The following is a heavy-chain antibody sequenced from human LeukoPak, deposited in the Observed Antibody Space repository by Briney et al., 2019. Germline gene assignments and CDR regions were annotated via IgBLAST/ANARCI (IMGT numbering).Heavy chain of an antibody. V-gene: IGHV4-30-4*01. CDR1: GCSISSGDYY. J-gene: IGHJ4*02. CDR3: ARFPADYYDSSGPFDY. D-gene: IGHD3-22*01. CDR2: IYYSGST. Sequence: PSQTLSLTCTVSGCSISSGDYYWSWIRQPPGKGLEWIGYIYYSGSTYYNPSLKSRVTISVDTSKSQFSLKLSSVTAADTAVYYCARFPADYYDSSGPFDYWGQGTLVTVSS.